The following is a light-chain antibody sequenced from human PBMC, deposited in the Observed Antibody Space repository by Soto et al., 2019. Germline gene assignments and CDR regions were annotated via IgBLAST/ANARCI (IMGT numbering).Light chain of an antibody. J-gene: IGLJ1*01. CDR3: CSYAGSYTYV. V-gene: IGLV2-11*01. CDR2: DVT. Sequence: QSALTQPRSVSGSPGQSVTISCTGTSSDVGDYNYVSWYRQHPGKAPKLIIYDVTRRPSGVPDRFSGSKSGNTASQTISGLQADDEGDYYCCSYAGSYTYVCGTGTKVTVL. CDR1: SSDVGDYNY.